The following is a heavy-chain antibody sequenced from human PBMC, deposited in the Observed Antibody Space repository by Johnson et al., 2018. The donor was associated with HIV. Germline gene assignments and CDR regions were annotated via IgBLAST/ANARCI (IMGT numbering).Heavy chain of an antibody. CDR1: GFTFSDHY. J-gene: IGHJ3*01. CDR3: ARDQITFGGVIVSSAGLMD. Sequence: QVQLVESGGGLVKPEGSLRLSCAASGFTFSDHYMSWIRQAPEKGLEWVAVISYDGSNQYYADSVKGRFTISSDNSKNTLYLQMTSLRAEDTAVYYCARDQITFGGVIVSSAGLMDWGQGTMVTVSS. CDR2: ISYDGSNQ. D-gene: IGHD3-16*02. V-gene: IGHV3-30*03.